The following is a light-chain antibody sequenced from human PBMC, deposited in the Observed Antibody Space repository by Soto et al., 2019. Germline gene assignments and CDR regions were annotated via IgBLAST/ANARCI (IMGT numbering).Light chain of an antibody. CDR3: QQYDTHLIT. CDR2: DAS. CDR1: QSVRSW. V-gene: IGKV1-5*01. J-gene: IGKJ5*01. Sequence: DIQMTQSPSTLSASVGDRVTITCRASQSVRSWLAWYQQKPGKAPKVLIYDASDLESGVPSRFSGSGSGTEFTLTISSLQPDDSAAYYCQQYDTHLITFGQGTRLEIK.